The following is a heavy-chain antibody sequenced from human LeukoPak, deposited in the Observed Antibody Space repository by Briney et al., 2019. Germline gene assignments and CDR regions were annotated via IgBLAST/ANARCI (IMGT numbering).Heavy chain of an antibody. CDR1: GFTFGDYA. CDR3: TRGVINFYYFDY. D-gene: IGHD3-16*02. V-gene: IGHV3-49*03. J-gene: IGHJ4*02. Sequence: GGSLRLSCTVSGFTFGDYAMGWFRQAPGKGLEWVGFIRSKSYGGATEYAASLKGGFTISRDDSKSIAYLQMNSLKTEDTAVYYCTRGVINFYYFDYWGQGTLVTVSS. CDR2: IRSKSYGGAT.